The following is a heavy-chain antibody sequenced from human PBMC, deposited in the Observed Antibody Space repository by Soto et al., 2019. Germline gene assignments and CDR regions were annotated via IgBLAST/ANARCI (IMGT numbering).Heavy chain of an antibody. D-gene: IGHD5-12*01. V-gene: IGHV2-5*02. Sequence: QITLKESGPTLVKPTQTLTLTCTFSGFSLSTSGVGVGWIRQPPGKALEWLALIYWDDDKRYSPSLKSRRTITKDTSKNQVVLTMTNMDPVDTATYYCAHVYGGCEKFEYWGQGTVVTVSS. CDR3: AHVYGGCEKFEY. CDR2: IYWDDDK. J-gene: IGHJ4*02. CDR1: GFSLSTSGVG.